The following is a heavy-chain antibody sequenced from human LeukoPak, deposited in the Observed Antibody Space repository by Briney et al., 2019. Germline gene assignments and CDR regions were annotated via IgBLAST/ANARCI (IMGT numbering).Heavy chain of an antibody. CDR3: AKDRSGWYRHFDY. CDR2: ISGSGGST. Sequence: HAGGSLRLSCAASGFTFSSYAMSWVRQAPGKGLEWVSAISGSGGSTYYADSVKGRFTISRDNSKNTLYLQMNSLRAEDTAVYYCAKDRSGWYRHFDYWGQGTLVTVSS. V-gene: IGHV3-23*01. D-gene: IGHD6-19*01. CDR1: GFTFSSYA. J-gene: IGHJ4*02.